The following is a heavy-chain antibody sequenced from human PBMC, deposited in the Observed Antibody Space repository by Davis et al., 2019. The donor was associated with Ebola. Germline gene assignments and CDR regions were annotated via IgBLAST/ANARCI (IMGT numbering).Heavy chain of an antibody. D-gene: IGHD6-6*01. V-gene: IGHV3-9*01. CDR2: ISWNSGSI. J-gene: IGHJ4*02. CDR3: AKDPTPFYSSSTGEFDY. CDR1: GFTFDAYA. Sequence: PGGSLRLSCAASGFTFDAYAMHWVRQAPGQGLEWVSGISWNSGSIGYADSVKGRFTISRDNAKNSLYLQMNSLRAEDTALYYCAKDPTPFYSSSTGEFDYWGQGTLVTVSS.